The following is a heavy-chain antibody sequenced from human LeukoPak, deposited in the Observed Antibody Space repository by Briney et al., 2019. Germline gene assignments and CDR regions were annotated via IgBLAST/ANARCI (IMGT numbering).Heavy chain of an antibody. CDR3: ARRGGYNNGFDY. CDR1: GGSFSGYY. V-gene: IGHV4-34*01. Sequence: PSETLSLTCAVYGGSFSGYYWSWIRQPPGKGLEWIGEINHSGSTNYNPSLKSRATISVDTSKNQFSLKLSSVTAADTAVYYCARRGGYNNGFDYWGQGTLVTVSS. D-gene: IGHD5-24*01. J-gene: IGHJ4*02. CDR2: INHSGST.